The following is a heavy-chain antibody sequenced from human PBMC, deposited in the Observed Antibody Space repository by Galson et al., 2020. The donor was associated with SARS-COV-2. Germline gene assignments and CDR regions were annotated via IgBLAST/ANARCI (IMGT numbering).Heavy chain of an antibody. CDR3: ARLTTAAVPYYFDY. V-gene: IGHV4-4*02. D-gene: IGHD2-21*02. Sequence: SETLSLTCAVSGGSVSSSNWWTWVRQPPGQGLEWIGEIYHSGTTNYNTSLKSRVTISVDTSKNRFSLKLSSVTAADTAVYYCARLTTAAVPYYFDYWGQGTLVTVSS. J-gene: IGHJ4*02. CDR2: IYHSGTT. CDR1: GGSVSSSNW.